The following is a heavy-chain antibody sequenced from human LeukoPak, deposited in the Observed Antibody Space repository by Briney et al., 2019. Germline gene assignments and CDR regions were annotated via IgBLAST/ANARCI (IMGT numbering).Heavy chain of an antibody. CDR3: AKGITVTYSYYFDY. CDR2: IRYDGSNK. D-gene: IGHD4-17*01. Sequence: GGSLRLSCAASGFTFSSYGMHWVRQAPGKGLEWVAFIRYDGSNKYYADSVKGRFTISRDNSKNTLYLQMNSLRAEDTAVYYCAKGITVTYSYYFDYWGQGTLVTVFS. J-gene: IGHJ4*02. CDR1: GFTFSSYG. V-gene: IGHV3-30*02.